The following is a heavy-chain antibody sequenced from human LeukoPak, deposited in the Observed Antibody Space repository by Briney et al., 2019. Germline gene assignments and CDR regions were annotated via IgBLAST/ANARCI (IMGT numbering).Heavy chain of an antibody. CDR1: GFTFSSYG. CDR2: ISGSGGST. CDR3: AKDPYYYDSSGVDWFDP. J-gene: IGHJ5*02. D-gene: IGHD3-22*01. V-gene: IGHV3-23*01. Sequence: GGTLRLSCAASGFTFSSYGMSWVRQAPGKGLEWVSAISGSGGSTYHADSVKGRFTISRDNSKNTLYLRMNSLRAEDTAVYYCAKDPYYYDSSGVDWFDPWGQGTLVTVSS.